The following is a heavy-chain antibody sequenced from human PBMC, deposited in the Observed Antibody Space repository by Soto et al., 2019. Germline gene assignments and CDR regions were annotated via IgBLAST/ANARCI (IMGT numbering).Heavy chain of an antibody. CDR1: GGSISSYY. D-gene: IGHD2-15*01. J-gene: IGHJ4*02. Sequence: SETLSLTCTVSGGSISSYYWSWIRQPPGKGLEWIGYIYYSGCTNYNPSLKSRVTISVGTSKNQFSLKLSSVTAADTAVYYCASYCSGGSCYSNGLDYWGQGTLVTVSS. V-gene: IGHV4-59*01. CDR3: ASYCSGGSCYSNGLDY. CDR2: IYYSGCT.